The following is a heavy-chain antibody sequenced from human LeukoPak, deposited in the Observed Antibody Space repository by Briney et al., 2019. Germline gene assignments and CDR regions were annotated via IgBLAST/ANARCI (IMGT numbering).Heavy chain of an antibody. V-gene: IGHV3-23*01. J-gene: IGHJ4*02. CDR2: ISGSSGET. Sequence: GGSLRLSCAASGFTFTNYAMSWVRQAPGKELEWVSGISGSSGETWYADSVKGRFTISRDNSKNTLYLQMNSLRAEDTSLYYCAKDYRGSESLFDYWGQGTLVTVSS. CDR1: GFTFTNYA. CDR3: AKDYRGSESLFDY. D-gene: IGHD3-10*01.